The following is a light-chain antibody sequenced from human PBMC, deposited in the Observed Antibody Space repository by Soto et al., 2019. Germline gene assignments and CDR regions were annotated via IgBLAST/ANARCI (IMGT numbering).Light chain of an antibody. CDR2: DAS. J-gene: IGKJ5*01. CDR3: QQRSNWPPSIT. V-gene: IGKV3-11*01. CDR1: QSVRSN. Sequence: EIVMTQSPATLSVSPWERATLSCRASQSVRSNLAWYQQKPGQAPRLLIYDASNRATGIPARFSGSGSGTDFTLTISSLEPEDFAVYYCQQRSNWPPSITFGQGTRLEIK.